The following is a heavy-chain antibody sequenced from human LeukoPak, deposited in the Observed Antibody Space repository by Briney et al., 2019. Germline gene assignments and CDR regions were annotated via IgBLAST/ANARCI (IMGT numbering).Heavy chain of an antibody. J-gene: IGHJ5*02. Sequence: GGSLRLSCAASGLTLSDFWMSWVRQAPGKGLEWVANIDQDGSDKNYVGSVKGRFTISRDDAKNSLFLQMNSLRAEDTAVYYCARESTEDRPGSWGQGTLVTVSS. CDR2: IDQDGSDK. CDR1: GLTLSDFW. CDR3: ARESTEDRPGS. D-gene: IGHD5/OR15-5a*01. V-gene: IGHV3-7*01.